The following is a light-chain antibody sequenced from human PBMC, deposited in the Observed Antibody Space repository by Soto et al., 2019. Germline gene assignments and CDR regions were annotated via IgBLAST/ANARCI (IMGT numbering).Light chain of an antibody. V-gene: IGKV3-15*01. CDR1: QSVSSSY. CDR3: QQYNDWPT. Sequence: EIVLTQSPGTLSLSPGERATLSCRASQSVSSSYLAWYQLKPGQAPRLLIYGASTRATGIPARFSGSGSGTEFTLTISSLQSEDFAVYYCQQYNDWPTFGQGTKV. J-gene: IGKJ1*01. CDR2: GAS.